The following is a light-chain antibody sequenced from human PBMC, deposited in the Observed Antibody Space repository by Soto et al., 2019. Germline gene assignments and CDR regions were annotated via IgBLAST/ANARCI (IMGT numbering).Light chain of an antibody. CDR1: QNLSRYF. J-gene: IGKJ5*01. Sequence: EVVLTQSPGTLSLSPVDRASLSCRASQNLSRYFLAWYQHKPGQAPRLLISGASTRATGIPARFSGSGSGRDFTLTIDRLEPEDFAVYYCQQYDSSSVTFGQGTRLEIK. CDR3: QQYDSSSVT. CDR2: GAS. V-gene: IGKV3-20*01.